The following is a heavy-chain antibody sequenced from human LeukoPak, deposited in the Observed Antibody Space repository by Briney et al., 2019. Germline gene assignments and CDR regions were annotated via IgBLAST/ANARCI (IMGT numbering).Heavy chain of an antibody. D-gene: IGHD4-23*01. J-gene: IGHJ4*02. CDR3: ARVGEGGKGFDY. CDR1: GFTFGSYD. CDR2: IDTAGYT. Sequence: PGGSLRLSCAASGFTFGSYDMHWVCLTTGKGLEWVSAIDTAGYTYYPGSVKGRFTISRENAKNSLYLQMNSLRAGDTAVYYCARVGEGGKGFDYWGQGTLVTVSS. V-gene: IGHV3-13*01.